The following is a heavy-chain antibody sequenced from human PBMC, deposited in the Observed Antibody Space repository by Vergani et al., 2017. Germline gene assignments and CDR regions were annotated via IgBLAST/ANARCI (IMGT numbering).Heavy chain of an antibody. CDR2: IIPNFGTA. Sequence: QVQLVQSGAEVKKPGSSVKVSCKASGGTFSSYAISWVRQAPGQGLEWMGGIIPNFGTANYAQKFQGRVTITADESTSTAYMELSSLRSEDTAVYYCAREXATYNCGGDCYTLNWFDPWGQGTLVTVSS. V-gene: IGHV1-69*01. CDR3: AREXATYNCGGDCYTLNWFDP. CDR1: GGTFSSYA. J-gene: IGHJ5*02. D-gene: IGHD2-21*02.